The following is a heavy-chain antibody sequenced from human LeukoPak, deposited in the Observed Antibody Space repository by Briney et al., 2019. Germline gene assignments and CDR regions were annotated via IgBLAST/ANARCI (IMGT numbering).Heavy chain of an antibody. CDR2: MNPNSGNT. V-gene: IGHV1-8*01. J-gene: IGHJ6*03. CDR1: GYTFTSYD. D-gene: IGHD3-10*01. Sequence: ASVKVSCKASGYTFTSYDINWVRQATGQGLEWMGWMNPNSGNTGYAQKFQGRVTMTRNTSISTAYMELSSLRSEDTAVYYCARGEGITMVRGVTSRYYYYYMDVWGKGTTVTISS. CDR3: ARGEGITMVRGVTSRYYYYYMDV.